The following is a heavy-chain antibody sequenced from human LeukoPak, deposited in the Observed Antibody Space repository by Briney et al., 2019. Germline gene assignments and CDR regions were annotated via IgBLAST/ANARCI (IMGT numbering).Heavy chain of an antibody. CDR1: GYTFTNYG. D-gene: IGHD1-7*01. CDR2: ISAYNGNT. Sequence: ASVKVSCKASGYTFTNYGVSWVRQAPGQGLEWMGWISAYNGNTNYAQKLQGGVTMTTDASTSTAYMELRSLRSDDTAVYYCATTLLSVNYAGFDYWGQGTLVTVSS. V-gene: IGHV1-18*01. J-gene: IGHJ4*02. CDR3: ATTLLSVNYAGFDY.